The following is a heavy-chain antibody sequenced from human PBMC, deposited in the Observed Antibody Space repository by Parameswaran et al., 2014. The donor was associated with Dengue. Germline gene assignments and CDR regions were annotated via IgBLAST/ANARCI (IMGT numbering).Heavy chain of an antibody. V-gene: IGHV4-39*01. J-gene: IGHJ6*02. CDR3: ARHRYCSSTSCYTGRANPYYYYYGMDV. D-gene: IGHD2-2*02. Sequence: VRQMPGKGLEWIGSIYYSGSTYYNPSLKSRVTISVDTSKNQFSLKLSSVTAADTAVYYCARHRYCSSTSCYTGRANPYYYYYGMDVWGQGTTVTVSS. CDR2: IYYSGST.